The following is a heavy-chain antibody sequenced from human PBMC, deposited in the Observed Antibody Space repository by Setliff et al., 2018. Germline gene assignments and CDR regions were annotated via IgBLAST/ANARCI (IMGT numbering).Heavy chain of an antibody. D-gene: IGHD6-13*01. CDR3: AHRQLGSAAAGASFDF. V-gene: IGHV2-5*01. CDR2: MFWNGGE. Sequence: SGPTLVNPTETLTLTCSLSGVSLSASGVGVGWIRQPPGKALEWLALMFWNGGERYNPSLSSRLSIAKDTSRNEVVLTLINLDPLDTATYYCAHRQLGSAAAGASFDFWGRGTLVTVSS. J-gene: IGHJ4*02. CDR1: GVSLSASGVG.